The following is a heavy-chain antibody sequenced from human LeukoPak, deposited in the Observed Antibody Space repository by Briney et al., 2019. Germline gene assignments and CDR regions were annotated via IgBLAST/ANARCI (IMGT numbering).Heavy chain of an antibody. V-gene: IGHV1-3*01. Sequence: GASVKVSCKASGYTFTSCAMHWVRQAPGQRLEWMGWINAGNGNTKYSQKFQGRVTITRDTSASTAYMELSSLRSEDTAVYYCARDLTTVTMGFDPWGLGTLVTVSS. CDR1: GYTFTSCA. D-gene: IGHD4-17*01. CDR3: ARDLTTVTMGFDP. CDR2: INAGNGNT. J-gene: IGHJ5*02.